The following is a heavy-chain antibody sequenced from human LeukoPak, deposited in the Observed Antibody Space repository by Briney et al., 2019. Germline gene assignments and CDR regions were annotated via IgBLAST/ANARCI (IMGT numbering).Heavy chain of an antibody. CDR1: GFTFSSYA. Sequence: GGSLRLSCAASGFTFSSYAMSWVCQAPGKGLEWVSAISGSGGSTYYADSVKGRFTISRDNSKNTLYLQMNSLRAEDTAVYYCAKQGLDYYDSSGYSYFDYWGQGTLVTVSS. J-gene: IGHJ4*02. D-gene: IGHD3-22*01. CDR2: ISGSGGST. CDR3: AKQGLDYYDSSGYSYFDY. V-gene: IGHV3-23*01.